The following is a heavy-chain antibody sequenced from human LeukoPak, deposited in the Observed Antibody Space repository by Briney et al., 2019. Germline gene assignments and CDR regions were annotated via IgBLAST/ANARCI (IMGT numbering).Heavy chain of an antibody. D-gene: IGHD6-13*01. CDR3: ARVHSSSWYCCSDY. J-gene: IGHJ4*02. V-gene: IGHV3-30-3*01. Sequence: PGRSLRLSCAASGFTFSNYAMHWVRQAPGKGLEWVALISYDGSNKYYADSVKGRFTFSSDNSKNTLYLQMNSLRPEDTAVYYCARVHSSSWYCCSDYWGLGTLVTVSS. CDR2: ISYDGSNK. CDR1: GFTFSNYA.